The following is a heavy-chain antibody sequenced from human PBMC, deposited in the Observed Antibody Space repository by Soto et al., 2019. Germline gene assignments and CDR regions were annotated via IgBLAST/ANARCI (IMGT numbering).Heavy chain of an antibody. CDR2: IYYSGST. CDR3: ARGDPYYIENSGYFD. J-gene: IGHJ4*02. V-gene: IGHV4-31*03. D-gene: IGHD3-22*01. CDR1: GASISSGPYS. Sequence: PSETLSLTCTVSGASISSGPYSWSWIRQHPGKGLEWIAYIYYSGSTYFNPSLKSRVTISLDTSKNQFSLNLTSVTAADTAVYYCARGDPYYIENSGYFDWGQGSLVTVSS.